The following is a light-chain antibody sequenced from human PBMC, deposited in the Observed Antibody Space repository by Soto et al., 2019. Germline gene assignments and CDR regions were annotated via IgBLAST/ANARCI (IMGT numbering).Light chain of an antibody. J-gene: IGKJ3*01. CDR3: QQYYAFPLT. V-gene: IGKV4-1*01. Sequence: DIVMTQSPDSLAVSLGERATINCESSQSVLYSSNNKNYLSWYQQKPGQPPKLLIYWASTRESGVPDRFSGSGSGTDFTLTISSLQAEDVAVYYFQQYYAFPLTVGPGTKVDVK. CDR2: WAS. CDR1: QSVLYSSNNKNY.